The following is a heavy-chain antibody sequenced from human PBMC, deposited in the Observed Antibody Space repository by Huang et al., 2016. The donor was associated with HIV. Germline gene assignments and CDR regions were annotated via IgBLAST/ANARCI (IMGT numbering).Heavy chain of an antibody. CDR2: INPKRGGT. Sequence: QVQLVQSGAEVKNPGASVRVSCKASGYTFTDSNLHWVRQAPGQGIEWRGWINPKRGGTIYAQRFQGRITMTRDTTISTVHMDLRRIQSDDTAVYFCARDWSFGSSTSPADWGQGTLVTVSS. CDR3: ARDWSFGSSTSPAD. V-gene: IGHV1-2*02. D-gene: IGHD6-6*01. CDR1: GYTFTDSN. J-gene: IGHJ4*02.